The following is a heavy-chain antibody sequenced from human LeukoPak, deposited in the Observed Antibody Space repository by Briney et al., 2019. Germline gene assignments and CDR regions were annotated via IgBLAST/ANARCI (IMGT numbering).Heavy chain of an antibody. V-gene: IGHV3-23*01. CDR2: ISGSGGST. CDR1: GFTFSSYG. J-gene: IGHJ4*02. CDR3: ARVRHYDTRDFDY. Sequence: GGTLRLSCAASGFTFSSYGMSWVRQAPGKGLEWVSAISGSGGSTYYADSVKGRFTISRDNSKNTLYLQMNSLRAEDTAVYHCARVRHYDTRDFDYWGQGALVTVSS. D-gene: IGHD3-22*01.